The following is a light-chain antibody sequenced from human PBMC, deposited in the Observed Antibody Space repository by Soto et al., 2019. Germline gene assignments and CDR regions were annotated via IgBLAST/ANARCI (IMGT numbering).Light chain of an antibody. J-gene: IGKJ1*01. CDR1: QSISSW. CDR3: QQYNSYSQA. V-gene: IGKV1-5*01. CDR2: DAS. Sequence: DIQMTQSPSTLSASVGDRVTITCRASQSISSWLAWYQQKPGKAPKLLIYDASSLESGVPSRFSGSGSGTEFTLTNSSLQPDDFATYYCQQYNSYSQAFGQRTKVEIK.